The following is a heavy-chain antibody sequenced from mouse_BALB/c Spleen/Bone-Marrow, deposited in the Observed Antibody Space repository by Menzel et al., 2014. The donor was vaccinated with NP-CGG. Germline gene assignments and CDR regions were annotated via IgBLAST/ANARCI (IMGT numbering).Heavy chain of an antibody. V-gene: IGHV5-17*02. Sequence: EVMLVESGGGLVQPGGSRKLSCAASGFTFSSFGMHWVRQAPEKGLEWVAYISSGSSTIYYADTVKGRFTISRDDPKNTLFLQMTSLRSEDMAIYYCASGAYWGQGTMVTVSA. CDR3: ASGAY. CDR2: ISSGSSTI. CDR1: GFTFSSFG. J-gene: IGHJ3*01.